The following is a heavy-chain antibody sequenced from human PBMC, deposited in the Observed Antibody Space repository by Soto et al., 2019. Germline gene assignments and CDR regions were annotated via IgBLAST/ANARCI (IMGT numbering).Heavy chain of an antibody. J-gene: IGHJ4*02. V-gene: IGHV4-4*02. D-gene: IGHD6-19*01. CDR3: ARHIAVTGTRGFDY. CDR1: GGSISSSNW. Sequence: QVQLQESGPGLVKPSGTLSLTCAVSGGSISSSNWWSWVRQPPGKGLEWIGEIYHSGTANYNPSLKIRVTISMDKSNNQISLDLSSVTAADSAVYFCARHIAVTGTRGFDYWGQGTLVTVSS. CDR2: IYHSGTA.